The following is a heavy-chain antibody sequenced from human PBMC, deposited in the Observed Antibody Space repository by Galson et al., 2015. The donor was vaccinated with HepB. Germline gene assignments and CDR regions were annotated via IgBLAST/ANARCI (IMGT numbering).Heavy chain of an antibody. D-gene: IGHD6-13*01. CDR3: VRSSGYSRTWYAGPADFDY. V-gene: IGHV3-21*01. CDR1: GFTFSNLN. Sequence: SLRLSCAASGFTFSNLNMNWVRQAPGKGLEWVSSTTSTSSYVYYAGSVKGRFAISRDNAKNSLYLRTNSLRAEDTAVYYCVRSSGYSRTWYAGPADFDYWGQGILVTVSS. CDR2: TTSTSSYV. J-gene: IGHJ4*02.